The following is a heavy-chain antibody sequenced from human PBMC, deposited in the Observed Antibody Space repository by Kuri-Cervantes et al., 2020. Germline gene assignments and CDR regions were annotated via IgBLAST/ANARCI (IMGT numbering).Heavy chain of an antibody. D-gene: IGHD2-15*01. J-gene: IGHJ4*02. CDR1: GFTFSSYA. CDR2: ISYDGSNK. Sequence: GESLKISCAASGFTFSSYAMHWVRQAPGKGLEWVAVISYDGSNKYYADSVKGRFTISRDNSKNTLYLQMNSLRAEDTAVYYCAREGDIVVVVAALDYWGQGTLVTVSS. CDR3: AREGDIVVVVAALDY. V-gene: IGHV3-30-3*01.